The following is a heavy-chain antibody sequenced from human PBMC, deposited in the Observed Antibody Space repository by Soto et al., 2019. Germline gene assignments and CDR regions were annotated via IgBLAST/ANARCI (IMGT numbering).Heavy chain of an antibody. CDR2: ISYDGTNK. CDR1: GFTFSHYG. D-gene: IGHD3-9*01. V-gene: IGHV3-30*18. J-gene: IGHJ4*02. CDR3: AKDSHYDILTGYFDY. Sequence: GGSLRLSCAASGFTFSHYGMHWVRWAPGKGLEWVAVISYDGTNKYYTDSVKGRFTISRDNSKNTLYLQMNSLRAEDTAVYYCAKDSHYDILTGYFDYWGQGTLVTVSS.